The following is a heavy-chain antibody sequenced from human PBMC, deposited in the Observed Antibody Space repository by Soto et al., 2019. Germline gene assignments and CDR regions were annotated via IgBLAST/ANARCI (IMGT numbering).Heavy chain of an antibody. Sequence: QVQLVQSGAEVKKPGASVKVSCKASGYTFTSYGISWVRQAPGQGLEWMGWISAYNGNTNYGQKLQGRVNMTTDTSTSTAYMELRSLRSDDTAVYYCARSVEWLEIPNYWFDPWGQGTLVTVSS. CDR1: GYTFTSYG. CDR3: ARSVEWLEIPNYWFDP. D-gene: IGHD3-3*01. V-gene: IGHV1-18*04. CDR2: ISAYNGNT. J-gene: IGHJ5*02.